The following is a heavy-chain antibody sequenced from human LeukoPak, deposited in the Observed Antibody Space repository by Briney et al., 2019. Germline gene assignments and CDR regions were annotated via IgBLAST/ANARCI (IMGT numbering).Heavy chain of an antibody. D-gene: IGHD3-16*02. J-gene: IGHJ4*02. CDR3: AKVVGDRMDY. Sequence: EASVKVSCKASGYTFGTYGFCWVRQAPGQGLEWMGWISAHNGQTKSAQKLQDRLSMTTGTSTTTAYMELRSLRSDDTAVYYCAKVVGDRMDYWGQGTLVTVPS. CDR2: ISAHNGQT. V-gene: IGHV1-18*01. CDR1: GYTFGTYG.